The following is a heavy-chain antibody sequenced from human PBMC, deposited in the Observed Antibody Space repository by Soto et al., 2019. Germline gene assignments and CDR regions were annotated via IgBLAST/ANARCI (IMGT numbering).Heavy chain of an antibody. J-gene: IGHJ6*02. V-gene: IGHV1-46*01. Sequence: ASVKGSSKASGYTFTSYYMHWGRQAPGQGLEWMGIINPSGGSTSYAQKFQGRVTMTRDTSTSTVYMELSSLSSEDTAVYYCASDGYCSSTSCSHYYYGMDVWGQGTTVTVSS. CDR2: INPSGGST. CDR3: ASDGYCSSTSCSHYYYGMDV. D-gene: IGHD2-2*01. CDR1: GYTFTSYY.